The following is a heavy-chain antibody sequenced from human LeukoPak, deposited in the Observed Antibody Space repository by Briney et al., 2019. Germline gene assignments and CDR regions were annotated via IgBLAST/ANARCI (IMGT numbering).Heavy chain of an antibody. D-gene: IGHD3-9*01. CDR2: ISSSGSAK. J-gene: IGHJ4*02. CDR3: ARDFFTGYFDY. CDR1: GFTLSTYI. Sequence: GGSLRLSCAASGFTLSTYIMNWVRQAPGKGLEWVSYISSSGSAKYYADSVKGRFTISRDNVKNSLFMQMNSLSDEDTAVYYCARDFFTGYFDYWGQGTLVTVSS. V-gene: IGHV3-48*02.